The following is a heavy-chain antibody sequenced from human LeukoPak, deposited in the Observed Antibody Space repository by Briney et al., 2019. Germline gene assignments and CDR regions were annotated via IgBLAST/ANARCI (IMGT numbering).Heavy chain of an antibody. Sequence: CRALPLSRPASGFTFSSYAMHWVRQAPGKGLEWVALISYDGSNKYSADSVKGRFTISRDNSKNTLYLQMNSLRAEDTAVYYCARGARGSGWRGFDYWGQGTLVTVSS. D-gene: IGHD6-19*01. CDR1: GFTFSSYA. CDR3: ARGARGSGWRGFDY. V-gene: IGHV3-30*04. CDR2: ISYDGSNK. J-gene: IGHJ4*02.